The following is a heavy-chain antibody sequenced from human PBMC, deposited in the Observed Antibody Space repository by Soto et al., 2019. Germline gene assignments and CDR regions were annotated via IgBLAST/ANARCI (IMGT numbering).Heavy chain of an antibody. CDR2: IIPIFGTA. CDR3: VRDELYSSSSYHYGMDV. D-gene: IGHD6-6*01. CDR1: GGTFSSYA. V-gene: IGHV1-69*01. Sequence: QVQLVQSGAEVKKPGSSVKVSCKASGGTFSSYAISWVRQAPGQGLEWMGGIIPIFGTANYAQKFQGRVTITADESTSTAYMELSSLRSEDTAVYYCVRDELYSSSSYHYGMDVWGQGTTVTVSS. J-gene: IGHJ6*02.